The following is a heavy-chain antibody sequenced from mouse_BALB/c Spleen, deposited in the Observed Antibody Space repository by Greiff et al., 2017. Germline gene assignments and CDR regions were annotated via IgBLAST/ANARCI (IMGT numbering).Heavy chain of an antibody. Sequence: QVQLQQSGPGLVQPSQSLSITCTASGFSLTSYGVHWVRQSPGKGLEWLGVIWSGGSTDYNAAFISRLSISKDKSKSQVFFKMNSLQANDTAIYYCASDWYAMDYWGEGTSVTVSS. CDR2: IWSGGST. V-gene: IGHV2-2*02. D-gene: IGHD2-13*01. CDR1: GFSLTSYG. J-gene: IGHJ4*01. CDR3: ASDWYAMDY.